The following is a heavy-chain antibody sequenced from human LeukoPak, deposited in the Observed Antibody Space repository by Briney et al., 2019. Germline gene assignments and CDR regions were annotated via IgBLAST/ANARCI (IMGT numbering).Heavy chain of an antibody. CDR2: IRSKANSYAT. Sequence: GGSLRLSCAASGFTFSGSAMHWVRQASGKGLEWVGRIRSKANSYATAYAASVKGRFTISRDDSKNTAYLQMNSLKTEDTAVYYCAKGLGSSWYTQNDYWGQGTLVTVSS. J-gene: IGHJ4*02. CDR3: AKGLGSSWYTQNDY. D-gene: IGHD6-13*01. CDR1: GFTFSGSA. V-gene: IGHV3-73*01.